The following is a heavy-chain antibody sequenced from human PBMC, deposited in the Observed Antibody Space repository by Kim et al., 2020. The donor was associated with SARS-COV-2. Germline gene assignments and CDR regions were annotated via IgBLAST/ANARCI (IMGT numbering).Heavy chain of an antibody. V-gene: IGHV1-24*01. CDR3: ATPGSQTQHKGYYYYGMDV. D-gene: IGHD5-12*01. CDR2: FDPEDGET. CDR1: GYTLTELS. J-gene: IGHJ6*02. Sequence: ASVKVSCKVSGYTLTELSMHWVRQAPGKGLEWMGGFDPEDGETIYAQKFQGRVTMTEDTSTDTAYMELSSLRSEDTAVYYCATPGSQTQHKGYYYYGMDVWGQGTTVTVSS.